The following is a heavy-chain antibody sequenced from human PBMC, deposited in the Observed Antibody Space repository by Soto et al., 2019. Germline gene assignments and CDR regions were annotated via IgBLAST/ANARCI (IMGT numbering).Heavy chain of an antibody. CDR2: IWYDGSNK. CDR3: ARGIEQQPETHYYYGMDV. V-gene: IGHV3-33*01. J-gene: IGHJ6*02. D-gene: IGHD6-13*01. Sequence: GGSLRLSCAASGFTFSSYGMHWVRQAPGKGLEWVAVIWYDGSNKYYADSVKGRFTISRDNSKNTLYLQMNSLRAEDTAVYYCARGIEQQPETHYYYGMDVWGQGTTVTVSS. CDR1: GFTFSSYG.